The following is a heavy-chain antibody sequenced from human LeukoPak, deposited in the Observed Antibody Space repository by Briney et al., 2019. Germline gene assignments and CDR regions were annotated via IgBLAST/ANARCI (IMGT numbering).Heavy chain of an antibody. CDR1: GFTVGSKY. CDR3: ARESSSANIYGYANDAFDI. V-gene: IGHV3-48*03. J-gene: IGHJ3*02. Sequence: PGGSLRLSCAASGFTVGSKYMNWVRQAPGKGLEWVSYISGPGGTIWYADSVKGRFTVSRDNTKNSPFLQMNSLRVEDTAIYYCARESSSANIYGYANDAFDIWGQGTVVTVSS. D-gene: IGHD3-22*01. CDR2: ISGPGGTI.